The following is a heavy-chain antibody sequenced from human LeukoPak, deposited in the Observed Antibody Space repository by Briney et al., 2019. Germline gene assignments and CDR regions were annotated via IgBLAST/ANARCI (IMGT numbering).Heavy chain of an antibody. D-gene: IGHD3-10*01. J-gene: IGHJ4*02. V-gene: IGHV1-2*02. CDR3: ARGLVRDDFDY. Sequence: GASVKVSCKASGYTFTGDYMHWVRQVPGQGLEWMGWINPNGGGTNYAQKFQGRVTMTRDTSISTAYMELSRLRSDDTAVYYCARGLVRDDFDYWGQGTLVTVSS. CDR1: GYTFTGDY. CDR2: INPNGGGT.